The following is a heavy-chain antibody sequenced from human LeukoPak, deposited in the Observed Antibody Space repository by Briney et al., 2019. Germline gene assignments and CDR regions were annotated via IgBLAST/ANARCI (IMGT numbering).Heavy chain of an antibody. CDR2: IYYSGTT. J-gene: IGHJ5*02. D-gene: IGHD2-21*02. V-gene: IGHV4-39*01. Sequence: SETLSLTCTVSGDSINNDNYYWAWIRQPPGKGPEWIGSIYYSGTTYYNPSLNSRVSISGDTANNHFSLKVSSVTAADTAVYYCARQKRLLPNWFDPWGQGTLVTVSS. CDR3: ARQKRLLPNWFDP. CDR1: GDSINNDNYY.